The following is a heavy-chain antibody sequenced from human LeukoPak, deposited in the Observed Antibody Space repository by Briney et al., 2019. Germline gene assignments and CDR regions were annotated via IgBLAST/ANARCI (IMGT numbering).Heavy chain of an antibody. CDR3: ARTEYCGGDCPLYYFDY. D-gene: IGHD2-21*02. V-gene: IGHV1-2*02. Sequence: ASVKVSCKASGYTFTGYYMHWVRQAPGQGLEWMGWINPNSGGTNYAQKSQGRVTMTRDTSISTAYMELSRLRSDDTAVYYCARTEYCGGDCPLYYFDYWGQGTLVTVSS. J-gene: IGHJ4*02. CDR2: INPNSGGT. CDR1: GYTFTGYY.